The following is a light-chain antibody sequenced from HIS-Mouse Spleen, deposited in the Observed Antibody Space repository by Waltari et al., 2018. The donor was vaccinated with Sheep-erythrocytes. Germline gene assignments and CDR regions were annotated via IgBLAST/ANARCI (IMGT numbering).Light chain of an antibody. CDR2: SNN. J-gene: IGLJ2*01. CDR3: AAWDDSLNGVV. Sequence: QSVLTQPPSASGTPGQRVTISCSGSSSNIGSNTVNWYQQLPGTAPKLLIYSNNTRPSGVPGRFSGSKSGTSAALAISGLQSEDEADYYCAAWDDSLNGVVFGGGTKLTVL. CDR1: SSNIGSNT. V-gene: IGLV1-44*01.